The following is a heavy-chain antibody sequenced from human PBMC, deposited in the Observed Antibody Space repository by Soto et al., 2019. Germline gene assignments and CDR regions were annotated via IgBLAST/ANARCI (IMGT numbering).Heavy chain of an antibody. J-gene: IGHJ4*02. Sequence: EVQLVESGGGLVKPGGSRRLSCAASGFTFNNAWMNWVRQAPGKGLEWVGLIKSKSNGGTTDYAAPVKDRFTISRDDSRNMLYLQMNELKTEDTAVYYCTTFFYYYDTSGAGGYWGQGTLVTVSS. CDR2: IKSKSNGGTT. CDR3: TTFFYYYDTSGAGGY. V-gene: IGHV3-15*07. CDR1: GFTFNNAW. D-gene: IGHD3-22*01.